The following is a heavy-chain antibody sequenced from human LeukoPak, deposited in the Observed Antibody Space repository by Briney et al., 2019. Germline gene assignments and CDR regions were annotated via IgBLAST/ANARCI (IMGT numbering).Heavy chain of an antibody. V-gene: IGHV1-2*02. CDR2: INPNSGGT. J-gene: IGHJ1*01. Sequence: GASVKVSRKASGYTFTGYYMHWVRQAPGQGLEWMGWINPNSGGTNYAQKFQGRVTMTRDTSISTAYMELSRLASDDTAVYYCARGYYDSSGFEYFQDWGQGTLVTVSS. D-gene: IGHD3-22*01. CDR1: GYTFTGYY. CDR3: ARGYYDSSGFEYFQD.